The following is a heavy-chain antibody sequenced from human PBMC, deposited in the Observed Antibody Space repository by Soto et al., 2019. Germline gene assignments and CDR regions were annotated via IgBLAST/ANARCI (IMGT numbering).Heavy chain of an antibody. D-gene: IGHD6-13*01. CDR2: FDPEDGES. Sequence: QVQLVQSGAEVKKPGASVKVSCKVSGYTLTELSMHWVRQAPGKELERMGGFDPEDGESIYAQKLQGRVTMTEDTSTDKAYMELSSLRSEDTAVYYCATDGAAGSVYYGMDVWGQGTTVTVSS. J-gene: IGHJ6*02. V-gene: IGHV1-24*01. CDR1: GYTLTELS. CDR3: ATDGAAGSVYYGMDV.